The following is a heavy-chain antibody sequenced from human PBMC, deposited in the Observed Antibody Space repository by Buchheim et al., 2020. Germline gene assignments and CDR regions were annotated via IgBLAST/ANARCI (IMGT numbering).Heavy chain of an antibody. Sequence: QVQLVQSGAEVKKPGASVKVSCKASGYSFTSYGISWVRQAPGQGPEWMGWISPYNGNTNYAQNLQGRVTMTTDTSTSTAYMELRSLRSDDTAVYYCARSTEDCTNGVCYTGEVDYWGQGTL. V-gene: IGHV1-18*01. D-gene: IGHD2-8*01. CDR1: GYSFTSYG. J-gene: IGHJ4*02. CDR2: ISPYNGNT. CDR3: ARSTEDCTNGVCYTGEVDY.